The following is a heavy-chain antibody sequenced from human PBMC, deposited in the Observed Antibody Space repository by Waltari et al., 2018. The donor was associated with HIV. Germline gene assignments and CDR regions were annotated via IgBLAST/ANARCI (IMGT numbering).Heavy chain of an antibody. V-gene: IGHV3-73*01. CDR2: IRSKANSYAT. CDR1: GFTFSGPA. Sequence: EVQLVASGGGLVQPGGSLTLSCEASGFTFSGPAMHWVRQASGKGLEWVGRIRSKANSYATAYAASVKGRFTISRDDSKNTAYLQMNSLKTEDTAVYYCTRHLSSFDYWGQGTLVTVSS. J-gene: IGHJ4*02. CDR3: TRHLSSFDY.